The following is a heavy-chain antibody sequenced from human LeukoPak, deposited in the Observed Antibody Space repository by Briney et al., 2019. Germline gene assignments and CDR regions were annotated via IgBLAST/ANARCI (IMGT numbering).Heavy chain of an antibody. CDR1: GGSISGYY. D-gene: IGHD1-14*01. CDR3: AKGGPEASAGLSWFYP. Sequence: PSETLSLTCTVSGGSISGYYWSWIRQPPGKGLEWIGYIYYSGSTNYNPSLKSRVTISVDTSKNQFSLKLSSVTAADSAVYYCAKGGPEASAGLSWFYPWGQGTLVTVAS. J-gene: IGHJ5*02. V-gene: IGHV4-59*01. CDR2: IYYSGST.